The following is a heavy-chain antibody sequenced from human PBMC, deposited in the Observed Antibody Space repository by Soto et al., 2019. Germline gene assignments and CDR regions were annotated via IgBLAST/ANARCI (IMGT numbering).Heavy chain of an antibody. Sequence: SGPTLVNPTQTLTLTCTFSGFSLSTYGVGVGWIRQPPGKALEWLALIYWDDDTRFSPSLNSRLAITKDTSKSQVILTMTHMDPVDTATYYCAHRPGFSMAFDYWGPGSLVTVSS. J-gene: IGHJ4*02. CDR1: GFSLSTYGVG. CDR2: IYWDDDT. CDR3: AHRPGFSMAFDY. V-gene: IGHV2-5*02. D-gene: IGHD3-10*01.